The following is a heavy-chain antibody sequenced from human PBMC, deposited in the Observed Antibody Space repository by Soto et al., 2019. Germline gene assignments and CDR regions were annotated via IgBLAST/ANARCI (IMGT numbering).Heavy chain of an antibody. V-gene: IGHV4-30-4*01. CDR2: IYYSGTT. J-gene: IGHJ4*02. CDR1: GGSISSGHYY. CDR3: ARRSCVGGSCYPDHFDY. Sequence: QVQLQESGPGLVKPSQTLSLTCTVSGGSISSGHYYWSWIRQPPGKSLEWIGYIYYSGTTYYNPSLESRIAIPVDTSNNRFSLKLSSVTAADTAVYYCARRSCVGGSCYPDHFDYWGQGTLVTVSS. D-gene: IGHD2-15*01.